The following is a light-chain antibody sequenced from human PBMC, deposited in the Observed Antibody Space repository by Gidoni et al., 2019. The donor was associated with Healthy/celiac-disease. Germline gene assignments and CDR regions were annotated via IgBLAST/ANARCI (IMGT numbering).Light chain of an antibody. Sequence: QSVLTQPHSVSGAPGQRVTISCTGSRPNIGAGYDVHWYQPLPGTAPKLFIYGKSNRPSGVPDRFSGSKSGTSASLAITGLQAEDEADYYCQSYDSSLSVWVFGGGTKLTVL. CDR2: GKS. CDR1: RPNIGAGYD. CDR3: QSYDSSLSVWV. J-gene: IGLJ3*02. V-gene: IGLV1-40*01.